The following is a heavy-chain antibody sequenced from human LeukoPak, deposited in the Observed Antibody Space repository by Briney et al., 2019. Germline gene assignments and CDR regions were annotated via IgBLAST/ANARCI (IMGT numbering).Heavy chain of an antibody. Sequence: GRSLRLSCAASGFTFSSYEMNWVRQAPGKGLEWVSYISSSGSTIYYADSVKGRFTISRDNAKNSLYLQMNSLRAEDTAVYYCARGLEVGYGDYFDYWGQGTLVTVSS. J-gene: IGHJ4*02. CDR3: ARGLEVGYGDYFDY. D-gene: IGHD4-17*01. V-gene: IGHV3-48*03. CDR2: ISSSGSTI. CDR1: GFTFSSYE.